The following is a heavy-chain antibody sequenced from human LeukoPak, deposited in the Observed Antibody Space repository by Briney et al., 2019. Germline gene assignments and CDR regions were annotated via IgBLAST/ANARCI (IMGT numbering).Heavy chain of an antibody. D-gene: IGHD3-3*01. CDR3: ARASFWSGYYVDGPLFDY. J-gene: IGHJ4*02. V-gene: IGHV4-39*06. Sequence: SETLSLTCTVSGGSISSSSYYWGWIRQPPGKGLEWIGSIYYSGRTYYNPSLKSRVTISVDTSKNQFPLKLSSVTAADTAVYYCARASFWSGYYVDGPLFDYWGQGTLVTVSS. CDR2: IYYSGRT. CDR1: GGSISSSSYY.